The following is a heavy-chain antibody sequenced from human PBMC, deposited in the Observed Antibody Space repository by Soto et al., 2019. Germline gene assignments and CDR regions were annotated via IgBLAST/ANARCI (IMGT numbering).Heavy chain of an antibody. Sequence: SETLSLTCAVYGGSFSGYYWSWIRQPPGKGLEWIGEINHSGSTNYNPSLKSRVTISVDTSKNQFSLKLSSVSAADTAVYYCATGRGVRGVIITTYYYYGLDVWGQGTTVTVSS. J-gene: IGHJ6*02. CDR3: ATGRGVRGVIITTYYYYGLDV. V-gene: IGHV4-34*01. CDR1: GGSFSGYY. CDR2: INHSGST. D-gene: IGHD3-10*01.